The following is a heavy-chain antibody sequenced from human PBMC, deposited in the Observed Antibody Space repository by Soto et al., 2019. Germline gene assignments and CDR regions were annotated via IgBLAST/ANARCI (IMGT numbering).Heavy chain of an antibody. J-gene: IGHJ4*02. D-gene: IGHD1-26*01. CDR3: AKDTEWELQRFDY. CDR2: ISGSGVST. V-gene: IGHV3-23*01. Sequence: EVQLLESGGGLEQPGGSLRLSCAASGFTFSNYAMSWVRQAPGKGLQWVSTISGSGVSTYYADSVKGRFTISRDNSKNTVNLQMDSLRVEDTAVYYCAKDTEWELQRFDYWGQGTLVTVSS. CDR1: GFTFSNYA.